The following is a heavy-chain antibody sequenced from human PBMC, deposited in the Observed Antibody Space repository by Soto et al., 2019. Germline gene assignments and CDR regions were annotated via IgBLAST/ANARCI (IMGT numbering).Heavy chain of an antibody. V-gene: IGHV3-30-3*01. CDR2: ISYDGSNK. Sequence: QVQLVESGGGVVQPGRSLRLSCAASGFTFSSYAMHWVRQAPGKGLEWVAVISYDGSNKYYADSGKGRFTISRDNSKNTLYLQMNSLRAEDTVVYYGARDRLWFGELLSGDAFDSWGQGTMVTVSS. D-gene: IGHD3-10*01. CDR1: GFTFSSYA. CDR3: ARDRLWFGELLSGDAFDS. J-gene: IGHJ3*02.